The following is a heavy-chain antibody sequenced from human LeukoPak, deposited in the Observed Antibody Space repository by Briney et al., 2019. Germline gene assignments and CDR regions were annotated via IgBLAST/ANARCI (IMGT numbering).Heavy chain of an antibody. CDR2: IWSRPNSYST. J-gene: IGHJ5*02. CDR1: GFTFSGSA. V-gene: IGHV3-73*01. CDR3: TRLADGSGKFDL. Sequence: GGSLKLSCAASGFTFSGSAMHWVRQASGKELEWIGRIWSRPNSYSTAYAASVKGRFLISRDDSINTAYLQMNSLKTEDTALYYCTRLADGSGKFDLWGQGTLVTVSS. D-gene: IGHD3-10*01.